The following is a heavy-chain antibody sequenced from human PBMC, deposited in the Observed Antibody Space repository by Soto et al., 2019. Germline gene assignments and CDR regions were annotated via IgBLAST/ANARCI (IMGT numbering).Heavy chain of an antibody. J-gene: IGHJ6*02. D-gene: IGHD3-3*01. CDR2: ISDGGERT. Sequence: EVLLLESGGDSVQPGGSLRLSSIGSGFTFSDYVMSWVRQVPGKGLEWVSSISDGGERTDYRDSVRGRFTISRDNARFTLHLQMNSLRVDDTATYFCARALSTDFCLDVWGQGTTVTVSS. CDR1: GFTFSDYV. V-gene: IGHV3-23*01. CDR3: ARALSTDFCLDV.